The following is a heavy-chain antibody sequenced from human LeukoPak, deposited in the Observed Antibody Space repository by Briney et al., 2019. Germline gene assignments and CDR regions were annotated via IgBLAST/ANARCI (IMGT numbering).Heavy chain of an antibody. CDR1: GDSISSGSYQ. Sequence: SQPLSLTCSVSGDSISSGSYQWRWIRQPAGKGLEWFGRIYYSRSTYYYPSLKIRVTISVDTSNNQFSLKLSSVTAADTAVYYCARRPDYDFWSGYSIGFDYWGQGTLVTVSS. D-gene: IGHD3-3*01. J-gene: IGHJ4*02. CDR2: IYYSRST. V-gene: IGHV4-61*02. CDR3: ARRPDYDFWSGYSIGFDY.